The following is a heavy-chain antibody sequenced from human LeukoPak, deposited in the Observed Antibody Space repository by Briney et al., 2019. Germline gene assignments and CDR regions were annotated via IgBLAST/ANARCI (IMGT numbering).Heavy chain of an antibody. J-gene: IGHJ4*02. CDR2: IWYDGSNK. CDR3: AKEAGYSSGWYLDY. CDR1: GFTFSSYD. D-gene: IGHD6-19*01. Sequence: QPGRSLRLSCAASGFTFSSYDMHWVRQAPGKGLEWVAVIWYDGSNKYYADSVKGRFTISRDNSKNTLYLQMNSLRAEDTAVYYCAKEAGYSSGWYLDYWGQGTLVTVSS. V-gene: IGHV3-33*06.